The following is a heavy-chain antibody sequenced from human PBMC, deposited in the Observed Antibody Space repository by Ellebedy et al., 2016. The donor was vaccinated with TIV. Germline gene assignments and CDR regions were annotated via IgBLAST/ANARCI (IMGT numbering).Heavy chain of an antibody. Sequence: GESLKISCAASGFTFSSYSMNWVRQAPGKGLEWVSSIISSSSYIYYADSVKGRFTISRDNAKNSLYLQMNSLRAEDTAVYYCARAWLHYGMDVWGQGTTVTVSS. CDR1: GFTFSSYS. V-gene: IGHV3-21*01. CDR2: IISSSSYI. D-gene: IGHD5-12*01. J-gene: IGHJ6*02. CDR3: ARAWLHYGMDV.